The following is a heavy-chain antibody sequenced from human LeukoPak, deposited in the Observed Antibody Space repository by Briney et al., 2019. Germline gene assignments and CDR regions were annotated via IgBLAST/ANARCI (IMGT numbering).Heavy chain of an antibody. Sequence: SVKVSCKASGGTFSSYAISWVRQALGQGLEWMGGIIPIFGTANYAQKFQGRVTITTDESTSTAYMELSSLRSEDTAVYYCAREVITGTARGSFDYWGQGTLVTVYS. D-gene: IGHD1/OR15-1a*01. V-gene: IGHV1-69*05. CDR2: IIPIFGTA. CDR3: AREVITGTARGSFDY. CDR1: GGTFSSYA. J-gene: IGHJ4*02.